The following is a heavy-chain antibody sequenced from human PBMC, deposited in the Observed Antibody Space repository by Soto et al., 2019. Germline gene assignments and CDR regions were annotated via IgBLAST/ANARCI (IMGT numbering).Heavy chain of an antibody. CDR3: ARERSLAVAAPGY. Sequence: QVQLVESGGGVVQPGRSLRLSCAASGFTLRSYTMYWVRQVPGKGLEWVASTSSDGINEYYADSAKYRFTISRDNSKNTLFVQMNSLRAADSAMCFCARERSLAVAAPGYWGQGTLVTV. D-gene: IGHD6-19*01. J-gene: IGHJ4*02. CDR2: TSSDGINE. CDR1: GFTLRSYT. V-gene: IGHV3-30-3*01.